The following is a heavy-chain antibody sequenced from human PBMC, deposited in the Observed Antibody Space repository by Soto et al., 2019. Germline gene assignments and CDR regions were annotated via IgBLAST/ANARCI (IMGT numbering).Heavy chain of an antibody. V-gene: IGHV4-39*02. CDR3: ASVVVGATRQSGSDH. J-gene: IGHJ4*02. D-gene: IGHD2-15*01. Sequence: QLQESGPGLVKPSETLSLTCTVSLGSVNTADYFWAWIRQPPGKGLEFIGSIHSSRGTFYSPSLKSRVSISIDKSKNHFSLRLTSVTAGDTAVYFCASVVVGATRQSGSDHWGQGTLVTVS. CDR2: IHSSRGT. CDR1: LGSVNTADYF.